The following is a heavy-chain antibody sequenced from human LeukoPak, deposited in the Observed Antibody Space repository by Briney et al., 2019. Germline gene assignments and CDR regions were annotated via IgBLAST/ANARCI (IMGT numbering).Heavy chain of an antibody. CDR2: INPNSGGT. Sequence: ASVKVSCKASGYTFTGYYMHWVRQAPGQGLEWMGWINPNSGGTNYAQKFQGRVTMTRDTSISTAYMELSRLRSDDTAVYYCARDRITMVRGVIVNPLGYWGQGTLSPSPQ. V-gene: IGHV1-2*02. CDR1: GYTFTGYY. J-gene: IGHJ4*02. D-gene: IGHD3-10*01. CDR3: ARDRITMVRGVIVNPLGY.